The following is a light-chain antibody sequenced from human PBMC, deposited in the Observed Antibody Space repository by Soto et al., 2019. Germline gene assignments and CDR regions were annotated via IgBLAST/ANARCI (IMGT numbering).Light chain of an antibody. V-gene: IGLV2-14*01. J-gene: IGLJ1*01. Sequence: QSVLTQPASVSGSPGQSITISCTGTISDVGGYNYVSWYQQHPGKAPKLIIYHVTSRPSGVSNRFSASKSGNTASLTISALQAEDEALYYFCSYSSSSTFYVFGTGTKVTVL. CDR3: CSYSSSSTFYV. CDR2: HVT. CDR1: ISDVGGYNY.